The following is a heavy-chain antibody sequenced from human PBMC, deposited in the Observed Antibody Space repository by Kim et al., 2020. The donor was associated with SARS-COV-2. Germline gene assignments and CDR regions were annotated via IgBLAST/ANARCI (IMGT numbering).Heavy chain of an antibody. CDR3: ARDFGDYDQSYNWFDP. J-gene: IGHJ5*02. V-gene: IGHV3-48*02. Sequence: GGSLRLSCAASGFTFSSYSMNWVRQAPGKGLEWVSYISSSSSTIYYADSVKGRFTISRDNAKNSLYLQMNSLRDEDTAVYYCARDFGDYDQSYNWFDPWGQGTLVTVSS. CDR1: GFTFSSYS. D-gene: IGHD4-17*01. CDR2: ISSSSSTI.